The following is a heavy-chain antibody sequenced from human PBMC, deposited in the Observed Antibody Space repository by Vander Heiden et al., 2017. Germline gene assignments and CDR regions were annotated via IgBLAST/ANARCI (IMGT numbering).Heavy chain of an antibody. J-gene: IGHJ4*02. D-gene: IGHD4-17*01. CDR2: ISALKGDT. CDR3: ATTVNTNFGFDS. V-gene: IGHV1-18*01. CDR1: GYTFIRSG. Sequence: QVQLMQSGAEVKRPGASVKISCKTSGYTFIRSGMSWVRQAPGQGLEWMGWISALKGDTNHAQKFQDRLIMTTDTSTSTAYMELRSLRSDDTAIYYCATTVNTNFGFDSWGQGTLVTVSS.